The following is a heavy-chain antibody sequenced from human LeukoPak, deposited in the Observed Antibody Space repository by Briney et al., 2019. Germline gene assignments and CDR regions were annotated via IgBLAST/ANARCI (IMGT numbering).Heavy chain of an antibody. J-gene: IGHJ4*02. V-gene: IGHV4-59*01. CDR3: ARAFWGNTPDY. D-gene: IGHD3-16*01. CDR1: GGSISSYY. CDR2: THYSGST. Sequence: SETLSLTCTVSGGSISSYYWSWIRQPPGKGLERIGYTHYSGSTNYNPSLKSRVTISEDTSKNQFSLKLSSVTAADTAVYYCARAFWGNTPDYWGQGTLVTVSS.